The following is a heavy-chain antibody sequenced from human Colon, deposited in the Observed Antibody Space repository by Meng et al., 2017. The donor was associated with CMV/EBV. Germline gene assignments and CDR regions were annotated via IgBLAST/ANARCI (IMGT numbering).Heavy chain of an antibody. J-gene: IGHJ4*02. V-gene: IGHV1-2*02. CDR2: INPNSGGT. D-gene: IGHD3-16*01. CDR3: ARGDKNWGRYFDY. Sequence: CKASGYTFTGYYMHWVRQVPGQGLEWMGWINPNSGGTNYAQKFQGRVTMTRDTSISTAYMELSRLRSDDTAVYYCARGDKNWGRYFDYWGQGTLVTVSS. CDR1: GYTFTGYY.